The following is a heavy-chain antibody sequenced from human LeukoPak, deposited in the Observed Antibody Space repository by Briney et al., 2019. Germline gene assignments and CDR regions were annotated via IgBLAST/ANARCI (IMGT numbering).Heavy chain of an antibody. J-gene: IGHJ6*03. CDR2: IKQDGSEK. D-gene: IGHD6-19*01. Sequence: GGSLRLSCAASGFTFSSYWMSWVRKAPGKGLEWVANIKQDGSEKYYVDSVKGRFTISRDNAKNSLYLQMNSLRAEDTAVYYCARVGSSGWVYYYYYYMDVWGKGTTVTVSS. CDR1: GFTFSSYW. CDR3: ARVGSSGWVYYYYYYMDV. V-gene: IGHV3-7*01.